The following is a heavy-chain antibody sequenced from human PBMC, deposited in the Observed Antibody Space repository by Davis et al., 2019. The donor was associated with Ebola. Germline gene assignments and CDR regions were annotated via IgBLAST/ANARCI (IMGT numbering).Heavy chain of an antibody. J-gene: IGHJ3*02. CDR2: IFPGDSDI. CDR3: AKGRGPYRRGDAFDI. V-gene: IGHV5-51*01. Sequence: GESLKISCKASGYKFSDYWIGWVRQEPGKGLEWMGIIFPGDSDIRYSPSFQGQVTIPADKSISTVYLQWSSLKTPDTAMYFCAKGRGPYRRGDAFDIWGRGTMVTVSS. CDR1: GYKFSDYW. D-gene: IGHD1-26*01.